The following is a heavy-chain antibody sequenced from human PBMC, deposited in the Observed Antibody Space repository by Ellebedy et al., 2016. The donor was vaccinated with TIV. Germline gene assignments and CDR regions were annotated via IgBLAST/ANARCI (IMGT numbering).Heavy chain of an antibody. CDR3: AEDRRAAVAGTIDS. CDR2: ISWNSGSI. D-gene: IGHD6-19*01. J-gene: IGHJ4*02. Sequence: SLKISCTASGFTFDDYAMHWVRQAPGKGLEWVSGISWNSGSIDYADSVKGRFPISRDNAKNSLYLQMNSLRPEDMALYYCAEDRRAAVAGTIDSWGQGTLVTVSS. V-gene: IGHV3-9*03. CDR1: GFTFDDYA.